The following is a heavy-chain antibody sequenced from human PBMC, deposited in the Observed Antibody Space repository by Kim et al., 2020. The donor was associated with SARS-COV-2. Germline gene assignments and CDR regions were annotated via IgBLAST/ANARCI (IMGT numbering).Heavy chain of an antibody. CDR2: MSSSGIT. J-gene: IGHJ2*01. D-gene: IGHD5-12*01. Sequence: SETLSLTCSVSGGSVSSGSYYWNWIRQPPGKGLEWIGFMSSSGITNYNPSLKSRVTISIDTHRNQFSLKLSSVSAADTAGYYCAKASGWLSDLWGRGSLVTVSS. CDR1: GGSVSSGSYY. V-gene: IGHV4-61*01. CDR3: AKASGWLSDL.